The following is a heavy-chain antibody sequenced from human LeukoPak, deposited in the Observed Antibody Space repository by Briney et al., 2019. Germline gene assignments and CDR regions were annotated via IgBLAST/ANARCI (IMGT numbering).Heavy chain of an antibody. CDR2: FKSKSDGGTI. J-gene: IGHJ2*01. V-gene: IGHV3-15*01. Sequence: PGGSLRLSCAASGFTVSSNYMNWVRQAPGKGLEWVGRFKSKSDGGTIEYAAPVKGRFIISRDDSKKTLDLQMNSLKIEDTAVYYCTTLDWYFDLWGRGTLVTVSS. CDR1: GFTVSSNY. CDR3: TTLDWYFDL.